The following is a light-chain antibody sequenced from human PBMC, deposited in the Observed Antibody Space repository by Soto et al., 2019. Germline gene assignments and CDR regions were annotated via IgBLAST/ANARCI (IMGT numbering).Light chain of an antibody. V-gene: IGKV3-20*01. Sequence: EIVLTQSPGTLSLSPGERATLSCRASQSVSSSYLAWYQQKPGQAPRLLIYGASSRATGIPDRFSGSGSGTDFTRTISRLEPEDFAVYYCQQYGISPLTFGGGTKVEIK. CDR2: GAS. CDR1: QSVSSSY. J-gene: IGKJ4*01. CDR3: QQYGISPLT.